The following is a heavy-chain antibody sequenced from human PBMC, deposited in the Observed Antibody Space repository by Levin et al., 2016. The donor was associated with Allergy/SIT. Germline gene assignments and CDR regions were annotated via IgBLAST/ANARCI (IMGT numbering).Heavy chain of an antibody. V-gene: IGHV1-69*06. CDR2: IIPIFGTA. CDR1: GGTFSSYA. Sequence: SVKVSCKASGGTFSSYAISWVRQAPGQGLEWMGGIIPIFGTANYAQKFQGRVTITADKSTSTAYMELSSLRSEDTAVYYCARAPAYGDYRIDYWGQGTLVIVSS. D-gene: IGHD4-17*01. CDR3: ARAPAYGDYRIDY. J-gene: IGHJ4*02.